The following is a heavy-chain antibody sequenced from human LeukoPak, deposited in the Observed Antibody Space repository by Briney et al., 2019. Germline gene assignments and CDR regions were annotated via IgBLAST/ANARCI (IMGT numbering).Heavy chain of an antibody. J-gene: IGHJ5*02. CDR2: ISYDGSNK. Sequence: GGSLRLSCAASGFTFSNFGMHWVRQAPGQGLEWVAVISYDGSNKYYADSVKGRFTISRDNSKNTLYLQMNSLRAEDTAVYYCARDGGYCSGGSCNNWFDPWGQGTLVTVSS. CDR1: GFTFSNFG. V-gene: IGHV3-30*03. CDR3: ARDGGYCSGGSCNNWFDP. D-gene: IGHD2-15*01.